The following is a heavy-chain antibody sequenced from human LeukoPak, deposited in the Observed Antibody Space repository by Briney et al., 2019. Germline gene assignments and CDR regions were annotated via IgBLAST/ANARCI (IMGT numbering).Heavy chain of an antibody. D-gene: IGHD2-2*01. CDR3: ARDIVVPAAISPFMDYYYYMDV. CDR2: IYYSGST. V-gene: IGHV4-59*12. Sequence: SSQTLSLTCTVSGGSISSYYWSWIRQPPGKGLEWIGYIYYSGSTNYNPSLKSRVTISVDTSKNQFSLKLSSVTAADTAVYYCARDIVVPAAISPFMDYYYYMDVWGKGTTVTVSS. CDR1: GGSISSYY. J-gene: IGHJ6*03.